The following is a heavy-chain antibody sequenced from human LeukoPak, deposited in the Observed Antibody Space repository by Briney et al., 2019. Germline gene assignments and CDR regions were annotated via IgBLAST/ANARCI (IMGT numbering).Heavy chain of an antibody. Sequence: PGGSLRLSCAASGFTFSSYSMNWVRQAPGKGLEWVSSISSSSSYIYYADSVKGRFTIVRDNAKNSLYLQMNSLRAEDTAVYYCAREAYTYGSGSYDYWGQGTLVTVSS. D-gene: IGHD3-10*01. V-gene: IGHV3-21*01. CDR1: GFTFSSYS. CDR3: AREAYTYGSGSYDY. CDR2: ISSSSSYI. J-gene: IGHJ4*02.